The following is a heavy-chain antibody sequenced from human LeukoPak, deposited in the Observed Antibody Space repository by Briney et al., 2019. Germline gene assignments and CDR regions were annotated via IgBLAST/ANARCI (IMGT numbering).Heavy chain of an antibody. Sequence: ASVKVSCKASGYTFTSYDINWVRQATGQGLEWMGWMNPNSGNTGYAQKFQGRVTITRNTSISTAYMELSSLRSEDTAVYYCARSQTTEDYYDSSGYFDYWGQGTLVTVSS. J-gene: IGHJ4*02. CDR3: ARSQTTEDYYDSSGYFDY. CDR1: GYTFTSYD. V-gene: IGHV1-8*03. CDR2: MNPNSGNT. D-gene: IGHD3-22*01.